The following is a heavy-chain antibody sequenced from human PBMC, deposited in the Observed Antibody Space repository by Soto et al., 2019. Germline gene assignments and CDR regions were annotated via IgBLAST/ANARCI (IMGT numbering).Heavy chain of an antibody. J-gene: IGHJ4*02. D-gene: IGHD6-13*01. V-gene: IGHV1-18*01. CDR3: ARVGVGLAAPRVWPY. CDR2: INPYNGNT. Sequence: ASVKVSCKASGYTFTSYGISWVRQAPGQGLEWMAWINPYNGNTKYAEKFLGRVTVTTDTSTATAYMEVRSLTSDDTAFFYCARVGVGLAAPRVWPYWGQGTPVTVSS. CDR1: GYTFTSYG.